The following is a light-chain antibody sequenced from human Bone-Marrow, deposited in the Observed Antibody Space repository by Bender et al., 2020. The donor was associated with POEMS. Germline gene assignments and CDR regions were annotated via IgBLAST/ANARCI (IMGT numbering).Light chain of an antibody. CDR3: CSYAGSTTFRV. V-gene: IGLV1-40*01. Sequence: QSVLTQPPSVSGAPGQRVTISCTGSSSNIGAGYDVHWYQQLPGTAPKLLIYGNSHRPSGVPDRFSGSKSGTSASLAITGLQAEDEADYYCCSYAGSTTFRVFGGGTKLTVL. J-gene: IGLJ2*01. CDR1: SSNIGAGYD. CDR2: GNS.